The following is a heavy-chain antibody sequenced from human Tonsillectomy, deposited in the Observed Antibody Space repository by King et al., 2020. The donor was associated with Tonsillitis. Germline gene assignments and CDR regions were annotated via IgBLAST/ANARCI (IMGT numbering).Heavy chain of an antibody. V-gene: IGHV3-21*01. CDR3: ARDTRYYYYGMDV. Sequence: VQLVESGGGLVKPGGSLRLSCAASGFTFSSYSMYWVRQAPGKGLEWVSSISSRSSYIYYAVSVKGRFTISRDNAKNSLYLQMNSLRAEDTAVYYCARDTRYYYYGMDVWGQGTTVTVSS. CDR2: ISSRSSYI. CDR1: GFTFSSYS. J-gene: IGHJ6*02.